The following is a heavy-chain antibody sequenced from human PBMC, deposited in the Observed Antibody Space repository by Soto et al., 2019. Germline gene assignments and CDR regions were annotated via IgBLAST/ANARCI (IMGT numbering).Heavy chain of an antibody. V-gene: IGHV3-33*01. CDR3: ARARGYYYGMDV. Sequence: QVQLVESGGGVVQPGRSLRLSCAAAGFTFSSDGMHWVRQAPVKGLEWVAVIWYDGSNKYYADSVKGRFTISRDNSKNTLYLQMNSLRAEDTAVYYCARARGYYYGMDVWGQGTTVTVSS. CDR1: GFTFSSDG. D-gene: IGHD3-10*01. J-gene: IGHJ6*02. CDR2: IWYDGSNK.